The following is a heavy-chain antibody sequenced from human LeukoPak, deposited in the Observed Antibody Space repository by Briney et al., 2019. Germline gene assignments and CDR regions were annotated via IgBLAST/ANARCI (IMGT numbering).Heavy chain of an antibody. CDR3: VNAYCTNGVCYMGGFDY. J-gene: IGHJ4*02. CDR2: ISGSGGST. CDR1: RFAFSSYA. D-gene: IGHD2-8*01. V-gene: IGHV3-23*01. Sequence: GGSLRLSCAASRFAFSSYAMSWVRQAPGKGLEWVSAISGSGGSTYYADSVKGRFTISRDNSKNTLYLQMNSLRAEDTAVYYCVNAYCTNGVCYMGGFDYWGQGTLVTVSS.